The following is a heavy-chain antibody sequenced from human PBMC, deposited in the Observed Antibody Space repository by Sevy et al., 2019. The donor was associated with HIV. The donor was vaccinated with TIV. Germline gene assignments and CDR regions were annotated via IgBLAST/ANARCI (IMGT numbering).Heavy chain of an antibody. D-gene: IGHD1-26*01. J-gene: IGHJ4*02. Sequence: GGSLRLSCAASGFTFSDYYMSWIHQAPGKGLEWVSYISSSGSTIYYADSVKGRFTISRDNAKNPLYLQMNSLRAEDTAVYYCARDGLVGATRYDYWGQGTLVTVSS. CDR1: GFTFSDYY. V-gene: IGHV3-11*01. CDR2: ISSSGSTI. CDR3: ARDGLVGATRYDY.